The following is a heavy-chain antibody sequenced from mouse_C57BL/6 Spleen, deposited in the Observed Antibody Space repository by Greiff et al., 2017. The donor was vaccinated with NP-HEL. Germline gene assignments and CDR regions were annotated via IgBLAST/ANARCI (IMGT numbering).Heavy chain of an antibody. CDR2: ISSGSSTI. J-gene: IGHJ2*01. Sequence: EVQVVESGGGLVKPGGSLKLSCAASGFTFSDYGMHWVRQAPEKGLEWVAYISSGSSTIYYADTVKGRFTISRDNAKNTLFLQMTSLRSEDTAMYYCARGGYGSSPYYFDYWGQGTTLTVSS. V-gene: IGHV5-17*01. CDR1: GFTFSDYG. CDR3: ARGGYGSSPYYFDY. D-gene: IGHD1-1*01.